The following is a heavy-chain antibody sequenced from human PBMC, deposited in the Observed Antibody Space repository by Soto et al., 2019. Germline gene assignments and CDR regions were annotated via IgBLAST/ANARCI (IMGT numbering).Heavy chain of an antibody. CDR2: INPNGGGT. V-gene: IGHV1-46*01. Sequence: ASVNVSCKASGYTFTNYYIQWVRQAPGQGLEWMGLINPNGGGTIYARTFQGRLTLTSDTSMSTVDLELSSLRSGDTAVYFCARGRMVIRDFDSWGQGTLVTVSS. D-gene: IGHD2-15*01. J-gene: IGHJ4*02. CDR1: GYTFTNYY. CDR3: ARGRMVIRDFDS.